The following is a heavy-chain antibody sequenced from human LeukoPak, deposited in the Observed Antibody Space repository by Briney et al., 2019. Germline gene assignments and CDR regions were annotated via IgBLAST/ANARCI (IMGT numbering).Heavy chain of an antibody. CDR3: AKDRGSSGWYGFSWFDP. CDR1: GFTFSSYA. D-gene: IGHD6-19*01. V-gene: IGHV3-23*01. Sequence: GGSLRLSCAASGFTFSSYAMSWVRQAPGKGLEWVSAISGSGGSTYYADSVKGRFTISRDNSKNTLYLQMNSLRAEDTAVYYCAKDRGSSGWYGFSWFDPWGQGTLVTVSS. J-gene: IGHJ5*02. CDR2: ISGSGGST.